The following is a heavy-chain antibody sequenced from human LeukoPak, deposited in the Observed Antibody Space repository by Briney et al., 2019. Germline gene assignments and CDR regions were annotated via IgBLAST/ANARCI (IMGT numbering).Heavy chain of an antibody. CDR1: GFTFSTYD. V-gene: IGHV3-13*01. J-gene: IGHJ4*02. D-gene: IGHD1-26*01. Sequence: GGSLRLSCAASGFTFSTYDFHWVRQATGKGVEWGSSIGKGGDTYYSGSAKGRFTISRENARNSLYLQMNSLRAGDTAIYYCARGAPSGFDYWGQGTLVTVSS. CDR2: IGKGGDT. CDR3: ARGAPSGFDY.